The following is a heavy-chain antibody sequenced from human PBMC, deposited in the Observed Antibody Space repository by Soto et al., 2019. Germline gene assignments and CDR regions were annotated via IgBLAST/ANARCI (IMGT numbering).Heavy chain of an antibody. CDR1: GGSFSGYY. J-gene: IGHJ6*02. Sequence: TLSLTCAVYGGSFSGYYWSWIRQPPGKGLEWIGEINHSGSTNYNPSLKSRVTISVDTSKNQFSLKLSSVTAADTAVYYCARFSPGYYYYYGMDVWGQGT. CDR2: INHSGST. CDR3: ARFSPGYYYYYGMDV. V-gene: IGHV4-34*01. D-gene: IGHD7-27*01.